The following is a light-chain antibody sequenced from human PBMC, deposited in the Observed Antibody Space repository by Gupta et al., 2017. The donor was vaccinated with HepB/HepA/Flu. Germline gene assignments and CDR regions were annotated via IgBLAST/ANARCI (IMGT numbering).Light chain of an antibody. CDR2: GAS. V-gene: IGKV3-20*01. Sequence: EIVLTQSPGTLSLSPGERATLSCRASQSVGSNYLAWYQQKPGQAPRLLIYGASNRATGIPDRFSGSGSGTDFTLTISRLEPEDFAVYYCHQCQQFGSSPRTFGQGTRLEIK. CDR1: QSVGSNY. J-gene: IGKJ5*01. CDR3: HQCQQFGSSPRT.